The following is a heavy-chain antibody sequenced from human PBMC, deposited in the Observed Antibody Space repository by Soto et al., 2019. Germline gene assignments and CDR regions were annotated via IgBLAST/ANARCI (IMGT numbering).Heavy chain of an antibody. CDR3: ARSVAVPGAHIDY. Sequence: SETLSLTCSVSGGSINGSYWSWIRQSPGKGLEWLGYVYYTGSTNYSPSLRSRVSISVDTSKNEFSLRLSSVTAADTAVYFCARSVAVPGAHIDYWGQGTQVTVSS. CDR1: GGSINGSY. J-gene: IGHJ4*02. CDR2: VYYTGST. D-gene: IGHD6-19*01. V-gene: IGHV4-59*01.